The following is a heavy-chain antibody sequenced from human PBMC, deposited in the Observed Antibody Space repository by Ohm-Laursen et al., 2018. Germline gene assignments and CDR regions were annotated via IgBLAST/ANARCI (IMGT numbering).Heavy chain of an antibody. CDR1: GFSFSDYF. V-gene: IGHV3-11*01. Sequence: SLRLSCSASGFSFSDYFMSWIRQAPGKGLEWISFISSSGSFIYYADSVRGRFTISRDNSNNTLFLQMNSLRAEDTAVYYCAKATYGSAYFFDYWGQGTLVTVSS. CDR3: AKATYGSAYFFDY. CDR2: ISSSGSFI. D-gene: IGHD3-10*01. J-gene: IGHJ4*02.